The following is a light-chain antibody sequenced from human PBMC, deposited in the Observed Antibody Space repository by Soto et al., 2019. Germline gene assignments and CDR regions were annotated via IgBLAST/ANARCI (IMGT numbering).Light chain of an antibody. V-gene: IGKV3-11*01. CDR2: DAS. Sequence: AILSCSASQSLIKSLAWYQQKPGQAPRLLIYDASDRAAGIPARFSGSESRTDFTLTISSLEPHDFAVYYCQLRTTLGQGTRLEIK. CDR3: QLRTT. CDR1: QSLIKS. J-gene: IGKJ5*01.